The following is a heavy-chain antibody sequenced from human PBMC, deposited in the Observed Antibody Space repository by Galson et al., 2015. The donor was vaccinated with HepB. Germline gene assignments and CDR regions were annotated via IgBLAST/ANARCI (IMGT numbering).Heavy chain of an antibody. CDR1: GDSVSSNSAA. CDR2: TYYRSKWYC. V-gene: IGHV6-1*01. J-gene: IGHJ6*02. Sequence: CAISGDSVSSNSAAWSWIRQSPSRGLEWLGRTYYRSKWYCDYAVSVKSRITINPDTSKNQFSLQLNSATPADTAVYYCARGQGYYYYGMDVWGQGTTVTVSS. CDR3: ARGQGYYYYGMDV.